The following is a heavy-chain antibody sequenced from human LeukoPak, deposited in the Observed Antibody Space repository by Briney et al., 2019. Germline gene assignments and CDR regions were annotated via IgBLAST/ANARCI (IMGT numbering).Heavy chain of an antibody. V-gene: IGHV1-69*05. J-gene: IGHJ3*02. CDR3: ARDRGPAAIRDAFDI. CDR1: GGTFTSYG. CDR2: SIPIFGRG. D-gene: IGHD2-2*01. Sequence: ASVKVSCKASGGTFTSYGISWVRQAPGQGLEWMGGSIPIFGRGNYPQKFQGRVTITTDESTSTSYMELSSLRSEDTAVYYCARDRGPAAIRDAFDIWGQGTMVTVSS.